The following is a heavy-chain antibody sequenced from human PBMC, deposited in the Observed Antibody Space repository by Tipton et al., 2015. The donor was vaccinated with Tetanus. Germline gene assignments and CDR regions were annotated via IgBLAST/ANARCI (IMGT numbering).Heavy chain of an antibody. V-gene: IGHV4-61*01. J-gene: IGHJ4*02. CDR3: ARIHDFWSGYFDF. Sequence: GLVKPSETLSLSCTVSGGSVSSGSYYWSWVRQPPGKGLEYIGYILYGKSTHYNPSLQSRLSISGDPAKNQFSLRLTSVTAADTAVYYCARIHDFWSGYFDFWGQGIPVTVS. CDR2: ILYGKST. D-gene: IGHD3-3*01. CDR1: GGSVSSGSYY.